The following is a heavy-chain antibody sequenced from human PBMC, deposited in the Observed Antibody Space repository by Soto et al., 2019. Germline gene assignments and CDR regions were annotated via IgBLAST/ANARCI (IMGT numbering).Heavy chain of an antibody. CDR3: ARQGGRNYGFRWYEP. Sequence: PSETLSLTCTVSGGSISSYYWSWIRQPPGKGLEWIGYIYYSGSTNYNPSLKSRVTISVDTSKNQFSLKLSSVTAADTAVYYCARQGGRNYGFRWYEPCGQGTLFTVSS. J-gene: IGHJ5*02. D-gene: IGHD1-7*01. CDR1: GGSISSYY. V-gene: IGHV4-59*08. CDR2: IYYSGST.